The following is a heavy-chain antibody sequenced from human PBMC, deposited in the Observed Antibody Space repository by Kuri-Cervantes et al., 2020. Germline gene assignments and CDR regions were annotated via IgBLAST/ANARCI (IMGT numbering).Heavy chain of an antibody. Sequence: GGSLRLSCKGSGYIFTSNWIGWVRQMPGKVLEWVGIINPADSDIRYSPSRQGQVTISADKSSSTAYLQWSSIKASATAMYYCARISVDEEMATITAYYYYHGMDVWGQGTTVTVSS. D-gene: IGHD5-24*01. V-gene: IGHV5-51*01. CDR1: GYIFTSNW. CDR3: ARISVDEEMATITAYYYYHGMDV. J-gene: IGHJ6*02. CDR2: INPADSDI.